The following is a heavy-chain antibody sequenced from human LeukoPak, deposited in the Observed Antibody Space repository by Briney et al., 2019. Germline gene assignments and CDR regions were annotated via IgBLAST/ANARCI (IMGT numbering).Heavy chain of an antibody. CDR2: INPNSGAT. CDR3: AREESGGYFDY. CDR1: GYTFTGYY. V-gene: IGHV1-2*02. Sequence: ASVKVSFKASGYTFTGYYMHWVRQAPGQGLEWMGWINPNSGATNYAQKFQGRVTMTRDTSISTAYMELSSLRSEDTAVYYCAREESGGYFDYWGQGTPVTVSS. D-gene: IGHD2-8*02. J-gene: IGHJ4*02.